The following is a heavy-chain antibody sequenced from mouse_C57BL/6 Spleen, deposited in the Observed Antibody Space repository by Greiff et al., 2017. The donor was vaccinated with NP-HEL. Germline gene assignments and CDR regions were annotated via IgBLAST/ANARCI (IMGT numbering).Heavy chain of an antibody. CDR2: FYPVSGSI. CDR3: ARHEDNRYYGSSSYAMDY. CDR1: CYTFPSSP. J-gene: IGHJ4*01. D-gene: IGHD1-1*01. V-gene: IGHV1-62-2*01. Sequence: VQLQQSGAELVKPGASVKLSCKASCYTFPSSPLPFFPPLSFPVLAWICWFYPVSGSIKYNEKFKDKATLTADKSSSTVYMELSRLTSEDSAVYFCARHEDNRYYGSSSYAMDYWGQGTSVTVSS.